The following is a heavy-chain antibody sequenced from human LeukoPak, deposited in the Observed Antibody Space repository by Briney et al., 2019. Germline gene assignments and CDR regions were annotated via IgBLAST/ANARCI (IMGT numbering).Heavy chain of an antibody. D-gene: IGHD3-10*01. CDR2: ISAYNGNT. CDR1: GYTFTSYG. V-gene: IGHV1-18*01. J-gene: IGHJ4*02. CDR3: ARDRAPSGSYYPTGDY. Sequence: ASVKVSCKASGYTFTSYGISWVRQAPGQGLEWMGWISAYNGNTNYAQKLQGRVTMTTDTSTSTAYMELRSLRSDDTAVYYCARDRAPSGSYYPTGDYWGQGTLVTVSS.